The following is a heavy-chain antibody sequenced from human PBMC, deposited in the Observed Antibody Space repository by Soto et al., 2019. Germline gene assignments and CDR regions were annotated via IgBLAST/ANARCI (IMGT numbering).Heavy chain of an antibody. CDR3: ASGGGYYDFWSGYRPYGMDV. D-gene: IGHD3-3*01. V-gene: IGHV4-30-4*01. Sequence: PSETLSLTCTVSGGSISSGYYYWSWIRQPAGRGLEWIGYIYYSGSTYYNPSLKSRVTISVDTSKNQFSLKLSSVTAADTAVYYCASGGGYYDFWSGYRPYGMDVWGQGTTVTVSS. CDR2: IYYSGST. CDR1: GGSISSGYYY. J-gene: IGHJ6*02.